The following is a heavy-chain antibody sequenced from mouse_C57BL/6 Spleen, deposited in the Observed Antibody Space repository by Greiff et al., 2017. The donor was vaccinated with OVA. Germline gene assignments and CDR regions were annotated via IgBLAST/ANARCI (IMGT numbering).Heavy chain of an antibody. CDR1: GYTFTDYY. D-gene: IGHD1-1*01. V-gene: IGHV1-26*01. J-gene: IGHJ2*01. CDR3: ARDYYGSSYVDFDY. CDR2: INPNNGGT. Sequence: EVKLQQSGPELVKPGASVKISCKASGYTFTDYYMNWVKQSHGKSLEWIGDINPNNGGTSYNQKFKGKATLTVDKSSSTAYMELRSLTSEDSAVYYCARDYYGSSYVDFDYWGQGTTLTVSS.